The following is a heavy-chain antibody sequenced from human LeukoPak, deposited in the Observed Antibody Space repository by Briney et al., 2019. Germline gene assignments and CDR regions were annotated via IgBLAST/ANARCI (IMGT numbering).Heavy chain of an antibody. J-gene: IGHJ6*04. V-gene: IGHV3-33*06. CDR3: AKGYDFWSGWDV. CDR2: IWYDGSDK. Sequence: GRSLRLSCSASGFTFGGYGMHWVRQVPGKGLEWVALIWYDGSDKFYADSVKGRVTISRDNSKNTVDLQMTSLRAEDTAVYYCAKGYDFWSGWDVWGKGTTVTVSS. D-gene: IGHD3-3*01. CDR1: GFTFGGYG.